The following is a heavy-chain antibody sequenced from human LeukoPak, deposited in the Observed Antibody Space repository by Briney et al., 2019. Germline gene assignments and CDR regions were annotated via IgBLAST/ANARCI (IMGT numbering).Heavy chain of an antibody. V-gene: IGHV4-61*08. CDR1: GGSISSGGYY. Sequence: SETLSLTCTVSGGSISSGGYYWSWIRQHPGKGLEWIGYIYYSGSTNYNPSLKSRVTISVDTSKNQFSLKLSSVTAADTAVYYCARASQGGRGSCNWFDPWGQGTLVTVSS. D-gene: IGHD2-15*01. J-gene: IGHJ5*02. CDR2: IYYSGST. CDR3: ARASQGGRGSCNWFDP.